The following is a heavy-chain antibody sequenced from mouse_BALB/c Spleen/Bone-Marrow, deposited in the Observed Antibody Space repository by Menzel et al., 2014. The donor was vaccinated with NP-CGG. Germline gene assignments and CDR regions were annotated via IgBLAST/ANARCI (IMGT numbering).Heavy chain of an antibody. D-gene: IGHD2-4*01. CDR3: ARGGHDFSLDY. V-gene: IGHV1-69*01. J-gene: IGHJ4*01. Sequence: QVQLQQSGAELGMPGASVKMSCKASGYTFTDNWIYWVKQRPGRGLEWIGAIDTSDSYTNYNQKFMGKASLTVDASSSTAYVQVSSLTSDDSAVYYCARGGHDFSLDYWGQGTSVTVSS. CDR1: GYTFTDNW. CDR2: IDTSDSYT.